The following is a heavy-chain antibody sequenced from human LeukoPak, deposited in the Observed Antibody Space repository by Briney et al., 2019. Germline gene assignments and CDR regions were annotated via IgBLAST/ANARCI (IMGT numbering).Heavy chain of an antibody. Sequence: SQTLSLTCTVSGGSISSGGYYWSWIRQHPGKGLEWIGHIYYSGSTYYNPSLKSRVTISVDTSKNQSSLKLSSVTAADTAVYYCARVRGGTVTTSPFDYWGQGTLVTVSS. CDR1: GGSISSGGYY. CDR2: IYYSGST. J-gene: IGHJ4*02. V-gene: IGHV4-31*03. D-gene: IGHD4-17*01. CDR3: ARVRGGTVTTSPFDY.